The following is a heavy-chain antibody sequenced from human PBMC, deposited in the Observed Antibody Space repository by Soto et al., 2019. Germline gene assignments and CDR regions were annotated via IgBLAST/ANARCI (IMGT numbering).Heavy chain of an antibody. Sequence: SETLSLTCTVSGASISSRSYYWAWIRQPPGKGLEWIGTISYIGSTYPSPSLQSRITILVDTSKNQFSLKLTSVTAADTAIYWCARQPVGSHYLYYMDVWGKGTTVTVSS. CDR1: GASISSRSYY. CDR2: ISYIGST. CDR3: ARQPVGSHYLYYMDV. J-gene: IGHJ6*03. D-gene: IGHD3-10*01. V-gene: IGHV4-39*01.